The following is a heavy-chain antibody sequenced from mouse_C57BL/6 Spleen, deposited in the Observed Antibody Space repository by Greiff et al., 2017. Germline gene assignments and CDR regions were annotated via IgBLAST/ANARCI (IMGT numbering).Heavy chain of an antibody. V-gene: IGHV1-4*01. D-gene: IGHD1-1*01. J-gene: IGHJ2*01. Sequence: VQLEQSGAELARPGASVKMSCKASGYTFTSYTMHWVKQRPGQGLEWIGYINPSSGYTKYNQKFKDQATLTAANSSSTTYMQLSSLTSDDSAVYYCARRNIITAVVAVDYWGQGTTLTVSS. CDR3: ARRNIITAVVAVDY. CDR2: INPSSGYT. CDR1: GYTFTSYT.